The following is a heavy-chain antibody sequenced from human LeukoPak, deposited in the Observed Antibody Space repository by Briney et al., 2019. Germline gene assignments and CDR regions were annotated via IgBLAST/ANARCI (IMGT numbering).Heavy chain of an antibody. J-gene: IGHJ4*02. V-gene: IGHV3-23*01. CDR1: GFAFNIYA. Sequence: GGSLRLSCAASGFAFNIYAMNWVRQAPGKGLEWVALIIGNAGRTEYADSVEGRFTIARDNSKYTLDLYMNSLRVEDTAVYYCVKDRAPDGYYSVDYWGQGTLVTVSS. D-gene: IGHD2-2*03. CDR2: IIGNAGRT. CDR3: VKDRAPDGYYSVDY.